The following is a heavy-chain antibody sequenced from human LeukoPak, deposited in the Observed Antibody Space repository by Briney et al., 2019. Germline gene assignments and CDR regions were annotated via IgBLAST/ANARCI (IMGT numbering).Heavy chain of an antibody. D-gene: IGHD6-19*01. CDR2: ISAYNGNT. CDR3: ARDRVPLRSGWYPNWFDP. V-gene: IGHV1-18*01. Sequence: ASVKVSFKASGYTFTSYGISWVRQAPGQGLEWMGWISAYNGNTNYAQKLQGRVTMTTDTSTSTAYMELRSLRSDDTAVYYCARDRVPLRSGWYPNWFDPWGQGTLVTVSS. CDR1: GYTFTSYG. J-gene: IGHJ5*02.